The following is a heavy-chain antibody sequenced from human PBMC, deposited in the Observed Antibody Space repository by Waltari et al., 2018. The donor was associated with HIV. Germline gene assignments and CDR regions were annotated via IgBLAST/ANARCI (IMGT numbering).Heavy chain of an antibody. Sequence: EVQLVESGGGLVQPGGSLRLSCAASGFTFSSYSMNWVRQAPGKGLEWVSYISSSSSTIYYADSVKGRFTISRDNAKNAPYLQMNSLRAEDTAVYYCARPYSSSGDYYYYYGVDVWGQGTTVTVSS. CDR1: GFTFSSYS. J-gene: IGHJ6*02. CDR3: ARPYSSSGDYYYYYGVDV. V-gene: IGHV3-48*01. D-gene: IGHD6-6*01. CDR2: ISSSSSTI.